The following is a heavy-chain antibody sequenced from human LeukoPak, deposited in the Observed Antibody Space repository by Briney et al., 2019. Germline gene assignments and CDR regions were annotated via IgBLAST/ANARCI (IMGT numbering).Heavy chain of an antibody. D-gene: IGHD6-13*01. CDR3: AKIAAAGATFFDY. CDR1: GFTFSNYA. Sequence: GSLRLPCAVSGFTFSNYAMSWVRQAPEKGLEWVSAISGSGGSPYYADSVKGRFTISRDNSKNTLDLHMNSLRAEDTAVYYCAKIAAAGATFFDYWGQGTLVTVSS. V-gene: IGHV3-23*01. CDR2: ISGSGGSP. J-gene: IGHJ4*02.